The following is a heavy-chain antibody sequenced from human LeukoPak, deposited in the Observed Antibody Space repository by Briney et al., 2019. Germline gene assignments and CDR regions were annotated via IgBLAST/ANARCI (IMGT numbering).Heavy chain of an antibody. CDR1: GFTFSDYY. CDR2: ISSSGTTI. Sequence: GGSLRLSCAASGFTFSDYYMNWIRQAPGKGLEWVSYISSSGTTIYYADSVKGRFTISRDNAKNSLYLQMNSLRAEDTAVYYCARELTPYYYMDVWGKGTTVTVSS. CDR3: ARELTPYYYMDV. V-gene: IGHV3-11*01. D-gene: IGHD2-15*01. J-gene: IGHJ6*03.